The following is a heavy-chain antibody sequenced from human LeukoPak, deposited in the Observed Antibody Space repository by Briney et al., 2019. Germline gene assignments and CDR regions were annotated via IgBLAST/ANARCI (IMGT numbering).Heavy chain of an antibody. D-gene: IGHD3-16*01. Sequence: GGSLRLSCAASGFTFSSYGMHWVRQAPGKGLEWVAVISYDGNNKYYADSVKGRFTISRDNSKNTLYLQMNSLRAEDTAMYYCAKDRGGWGQGTLVTVSS. CDR1: GFTFSSYG. J-gene: IGHJ4*02. CDR3: AKDRGG. CDR2: ISYDGNNK. V-gene: IGHV3-30*18.